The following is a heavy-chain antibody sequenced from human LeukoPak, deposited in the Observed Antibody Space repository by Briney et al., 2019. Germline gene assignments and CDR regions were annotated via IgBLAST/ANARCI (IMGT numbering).Heavy chain of an antibody. V-gene: IGHV3-21*01. CDR1: GFTFSSYS. CDR2: ISSSSSYI. Sequence: GGSLRLSCAASGFTFSSYSMSWVRQAPGKGLEWVSSISSSSSYIYYADSVKGRFTISRDNAKNSLYLQMNSLRAEDTAVYYCARTNLGYSSSWYSGAVDYWGQGTLVTVSS. CDR3: ARTNLGYSSSWYSGAVDY. D-gene: IGHD6-13*01. J-gene: IGHJ4*02.